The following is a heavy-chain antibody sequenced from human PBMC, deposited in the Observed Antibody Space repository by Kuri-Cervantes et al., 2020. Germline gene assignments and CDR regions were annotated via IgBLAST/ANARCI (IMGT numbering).Heavy chain of an antibody. CDR3: AKALRGDSSGPPFDY. CDR1: GFTFDDYA. CDR2: ISWNSGSI. V-gene: IGHV3-9*01. D-gene: IGHD3-22*01. Sequence: GGSLRLSCAASGFTFDDYAMHWVRQAPGKGLEWVSGISWNSGSIGYADSVKGRFTISRDNAKNSLYLQMNSLRAEDTALYYCAKALRGDSSGPPFDYWGQGTLVTVSS. J-gene: IGHJ4*02.